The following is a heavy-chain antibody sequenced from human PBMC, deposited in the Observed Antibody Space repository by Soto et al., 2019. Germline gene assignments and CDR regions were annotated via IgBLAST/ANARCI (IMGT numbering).Heavy chain of an antibody. D-gene: IGHD2-2*01. V-gene: IGHV4-4*02. CDR1: GTSISSTFW. CDR3: ARVPTP. J-gene: IGHJ5*02. CDR2: VYHTGTT. Sequence: SETLSLTCAVSGTSISSTFWWTWVRQPPGKGLEWIGEVYHTGTTKYNPSLKNRVTISVDRSKNQFSLKLSSVTAADTAVYYCARVPTPWGQGTLVTV.